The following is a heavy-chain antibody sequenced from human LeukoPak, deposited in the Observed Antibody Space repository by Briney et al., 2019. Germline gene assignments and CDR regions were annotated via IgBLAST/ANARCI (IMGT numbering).Heavy chain of an antibody. J-gene: IGHJ6*03. CDR2: INPNSGGT. CDR1: GYTFTGYY. CDR3: AGAKHKDYYYYYYMDV. Sequence: ASVKVSCKASGYTFTGYYMHWVRQAPGQGLEWMGWINPNSGGTNYAQKFQGRVTMTRDTSISTAYMELSRLRSDDTAVYYCAGAKHKDYYYYYYMDVWGKGTTVTVSS. V-gene: IGHV1-2*02.